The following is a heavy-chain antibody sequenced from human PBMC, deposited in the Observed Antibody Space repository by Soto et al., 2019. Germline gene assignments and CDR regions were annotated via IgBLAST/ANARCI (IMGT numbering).Heavy chain of an antibody. CDR2: INPNSGGT. Sequence: ASVKVSCKASGYTFTGYYMHWVRQAPGQGLEWMGWINPNSGGTNYAQKFQGWVTMTRDTSISTAYMELSRLRSDDTAVYYCARAMYYDFWSSYYLLAVCDQGTSVTGSS. J-gene: IGHJ6*02. CDR1: GYTFTGYY. D-gene: IGHD3-3*01. CDR3: ARAMYYDFWSSYYLLAV. V-gene: IGHV1-2*04.